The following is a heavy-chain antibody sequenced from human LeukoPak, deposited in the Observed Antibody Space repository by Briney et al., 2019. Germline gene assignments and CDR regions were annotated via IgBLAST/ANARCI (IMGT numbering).Heavy chain of an antibody. Sequence: SETLSLTCTVSGGSISSYYWSRIRQPAGKGLEWIGRIYTSGSTNYNPSLKSRVTMSVDTSKNQFSLKLSSVTAADTAVYYCARVVPYCSSTSCTGWFDPWGQGTLVTVSS. CDR1: GGSISSYY. CDR3: ARVVPYCSSTSCTGWFDP. V-gene: IGHV4-4*07. CDR2: IYTSGST. J-gene: IGHJ5*02. D-gene: IGHD2-2*01.